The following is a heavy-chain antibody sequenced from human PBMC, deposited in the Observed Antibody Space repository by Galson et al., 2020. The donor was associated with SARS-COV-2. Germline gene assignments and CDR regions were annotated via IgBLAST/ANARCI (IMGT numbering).Heavy chain of an antibody. CDR3: ASPYLAAASFFGAFDL. Sequence: GGSLRLSCAASGFIFTNYEMNWVRQAPGKGLEWVSSISVSGPNISSADSVKGRFTISRDNTKNSVYLQMTSVRAEDTAVYYCASPYLAAASFFGAFDLWGRGTMVTVSS. V-gene: IGHV3-48*03. CDR1: GFIFTNYE. J-gene: IGHJ3*01. D-gene: IGHD6-13*01. CDR2: ISVSGPNI.